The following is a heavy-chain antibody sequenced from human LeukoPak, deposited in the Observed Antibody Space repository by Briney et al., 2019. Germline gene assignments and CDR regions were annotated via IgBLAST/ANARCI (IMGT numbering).Heavy chain of an antibody. D-gene: IGHD2-2*01. CDR1: GASISRYY. J-gene: IGHJ2*01. CDR3: ARKSTAAAASHL. V-gene: IGHV4-59*01. Sequence: SETLPLTCTVSGASISRYYWSWFRQPPGKGLECIGYIFSSGGTKYNPSLESRLTISVDTSRDQVSLSLTSMTPADTAVYYCARKSTAAAASHLWGRGTLVTVSS. CDR2: IFSSGGT.